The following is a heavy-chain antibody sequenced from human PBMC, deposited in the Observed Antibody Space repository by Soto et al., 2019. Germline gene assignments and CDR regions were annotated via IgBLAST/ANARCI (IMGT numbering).Heavy chain of an antibody. J-gene: IGHJ4*02. CDR1: GFTFSSYA. Sequence: EVQLLESGGGLVQPGGSLRLSCAASGFTFSSYAMSWVRQAPGKGLEGVSAISGSGGSTYYADSVKGRFTISRDNSKNTVYLQMNSLRAEETAVYYCAKSRWMYGGNSEGWGQGTLVTVSS. D-gene: IGHD2-21*02. CDR2: ISGSGGST. V-gene: IGHV3-23*01. CDR3: AKSRWMYGGNSEG.